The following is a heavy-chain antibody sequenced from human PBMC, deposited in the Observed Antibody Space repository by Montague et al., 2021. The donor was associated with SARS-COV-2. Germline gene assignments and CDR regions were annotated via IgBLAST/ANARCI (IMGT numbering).Heavy chain of an antibody. CDR2: IYYSGST. CDR1: GGSISSSSYY. V-gene: IGHV4-39*01. J-gene: IGHJ3*02. Sequence: SETLSPTCTVSGGSISSSSYYWGWIRQPPGKGLEWIGSIYYSGSTYYNPSLESRVTISVDTSKNQFSLKLSSVTAADTAVYYCARFPTSYYYDSKAAPATPDAFDIWGQGTMVTVSS. D-gene: IGHD3-22*01. CDR3: ARFPTSYYYDSKAAPATPDAFDI.